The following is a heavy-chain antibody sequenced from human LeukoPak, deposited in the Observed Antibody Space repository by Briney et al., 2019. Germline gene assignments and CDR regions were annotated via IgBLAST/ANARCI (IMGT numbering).Heavy chain of an antibody. J-gene: IGHJ5*02. CDR2: IIPIFGTA. V-gene: IGHV1-69*06. Sequence: ASVKVSCKASGGTFSSYAISWVRRAPGQGLEWMGGIIPIFGTANYAQKFQGRVTITADKSTSTAYMELSSLRSEDTAVYYCARIPYCSSTSCYAGQYNWFDPWGQGTLVTVSS. CDR3: ARIPYCSSTSCYAGQYNWFDP. CDR1: GGTFSSYA. D-gene: IGHD2-2*01.